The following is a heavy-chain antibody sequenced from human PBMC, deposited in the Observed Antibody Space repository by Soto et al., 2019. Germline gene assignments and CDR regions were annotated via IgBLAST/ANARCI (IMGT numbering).Heavy chain of an antibody. CDR1: GGSISSYY. CDR2: IYYSGST. Sequence: SETLSLTCTVSGGSISSYYWSWIRQPPGKGLEWIGYIYYSGSTNYNPSLKSRVTISVDTSKNQFSLKLSSVTAADTAVYYCARGARRITIFGVAQTSNEFDPWGQGTLVTVSS. D-gene: IGHD3-3*01. J-gene: IGHJ5*02. V-gene: IGHV4-59*01. CDR3: ARGARRITIFGVAQTSNEFDP.